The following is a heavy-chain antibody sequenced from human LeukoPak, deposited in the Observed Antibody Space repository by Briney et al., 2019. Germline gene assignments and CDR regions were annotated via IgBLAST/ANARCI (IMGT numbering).Heavy chain of an antibody. CDR3: ARGIVVVPAADNTYYYGMDV. D-gene: IGHD2-2*01. V-gene: IGHV1-69*04. CDR1: GYTFTSYG. CDR2: IIPILGMA. Sequence: GASVKVSCKASGYTFTSYGISWVRQAPGQGLEWMGRIIPILGMANYAQKFQGRVTITADKSTSTAYMELSSLRSEDTAVYYCARGIVVVPAADNTYYYGMDVWGQGTTVTVSS. J-gene: IGHJ6*02.